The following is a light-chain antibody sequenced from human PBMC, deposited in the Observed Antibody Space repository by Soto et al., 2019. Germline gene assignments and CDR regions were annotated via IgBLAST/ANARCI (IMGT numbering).Light chain of an antibody. CDR2: EGS. J-gene: IGLJ1*01. CDR1: SSDVGSYNL. Sequence: QSVLTQPASVSGSPGQSITISCTGTSSDVGSYNLVSWYQQHPGKAPKLMIYEGSKRPSGVSNRFSGSKSGNTASLTVSGLQAEDEADYYCSSYAGNSTYNYVFGTGTKVTVL. V-gene: IGLV2-23*01. CDR3: SSYAGNSTYNYV.